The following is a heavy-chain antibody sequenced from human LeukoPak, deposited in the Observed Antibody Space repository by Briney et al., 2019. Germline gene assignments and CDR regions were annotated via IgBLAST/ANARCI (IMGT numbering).Heavy chain of an antibody. CDR2: IYYSGST. CDR3: ARDYYGSGSI. D-gene: IGHD3-10*01. J-gene: IGHJ3*02. CDR1: GGSISSYY. Sequence: PSGTLSLTCTVSGGSISSYYWSWIRQPPGKGLEWIGYIYYSGSTNYNPSLKSRVTISVDTSKNQFSLKLSSETAADTAVYYCARDYYGSGSIWGQGTMVTVSS. V-gene: IGHV4-59*01.